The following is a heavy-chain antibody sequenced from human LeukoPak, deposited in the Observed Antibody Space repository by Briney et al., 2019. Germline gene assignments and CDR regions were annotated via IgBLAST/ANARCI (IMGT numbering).Heavy chain of an antibody. V-gene: IGHV1-69*06. D-gene: IGHD5-24*01. CDR3: ARDRRDGYNSVFHAFDI. CDR1: GGTFSSYA. Sequence: GASVKVSCKASGGTFSSYAISWVRQAPGQGLEWMGGIIPIFGTANYAQKFQGRVTITADKSTSTAYMELSSLRSEDTAVYYCARDRRDGYNSVFHAFDIWGQGTMVTVSS. CDR2: IIPIFGTA. J-gene: IGHJ3*02.